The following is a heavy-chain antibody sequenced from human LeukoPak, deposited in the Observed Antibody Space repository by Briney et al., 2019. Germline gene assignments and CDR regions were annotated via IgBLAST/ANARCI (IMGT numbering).Heavy chain of an antibody. CDR1: GGSISSYY. Sequence: SETLSLTCTVSGGSISSYYWSWIRQPAGKGLEWIGRIYTSGSTNYNPSLKSRVTMSVDTSKNQFSLKLSSVTAAGTAVYYCAGDRSGSYYYYYYMDVWGKGTTVTVSS. CDR3: AGDRSGSYYYYYYMDV. D-gene: IGHD1-26*01. J-gene: IGHJ6*03. V-gene: IGHV4-4*07. CDR2: IYTSGST.